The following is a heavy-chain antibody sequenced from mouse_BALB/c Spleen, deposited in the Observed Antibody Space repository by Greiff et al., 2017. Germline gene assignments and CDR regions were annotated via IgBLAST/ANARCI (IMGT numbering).Heavy chain of an antibody. CDR1: GFTFSSYA. CDR3: ARSYYGSSLDY. CDR2: ISSGGSYT. Sequence: DVMLVESGGGLVKPGGSLKLSCAASGFTFSSYAMSWVRQSPEKRLEWVAEISSGGSYTYYPDTVTGRFTISRDNAKNTLYLEMSSLRSEDTAMYYCARSYYGSSLDYWGQGTTLTVSS. D-gene: IGHD1-1*01. J-gene: IGHJ2*01. V-gene: IGHV5-9-4*01.